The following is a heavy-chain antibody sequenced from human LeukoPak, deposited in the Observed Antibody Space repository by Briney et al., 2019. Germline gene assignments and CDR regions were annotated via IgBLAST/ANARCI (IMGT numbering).Heavy chain of an antibody. CDR2: IKQDGSEK. J-gene: IGHJ1*01. V-gene: IGHV3-7*01. CDR3: VRGPYALY. D-gene: IGHD2-2*01. CDR1: GFTFSDYW. Sequence: GGSLRLXCEASGFTFSDYWLSWVRQAPGKGLEWVANIKQDGSEKNYVDSVKGRFTISRDNAKYSLYLQMNSLRAEDTAVYYCVRGPYALYWGQGTLVSVSS.